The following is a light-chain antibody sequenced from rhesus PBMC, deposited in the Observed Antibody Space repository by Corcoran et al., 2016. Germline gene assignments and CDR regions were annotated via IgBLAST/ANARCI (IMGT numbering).Light chain of an antibody. J-gene: IGLJ1*01. CDR3: CSYRRTNTFI. CDR1: TSDIGSSDG. V-gene: IGLV2S9*01. CDR2: DGS. Sequence: QSALTQPPSVSKSLGQSVTISCTGTTSDIGSSDGVSWYQQDPGTAPRLLIYDGSKRPSGVSDRFSGSKSGNTASLTISGLQAEDEADYYCCSYRRTNTFIFGSGTRLTVL.